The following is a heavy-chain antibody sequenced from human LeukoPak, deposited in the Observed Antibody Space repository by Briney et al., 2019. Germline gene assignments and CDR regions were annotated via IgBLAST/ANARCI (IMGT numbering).Heavy chain of an antibody. V-gene: IGHV4-59*08. CDR3: ARLRLWEPLGYFDY. D-gene: IGHD1-26*01. J-gene: IGHJ4*02. CDR2: IYYSGST. Sequence: SETLSLTCTVSGGSISSYYWSWIRQPPGKGLEWIGYIYYSGSTNYNPSLKSRVTISVDTSKNQFSLKLSSVTAADTAVYYCARLRLWEPLGYFDYWGQGTLVTVSS. CDR1: GGSISSYY.